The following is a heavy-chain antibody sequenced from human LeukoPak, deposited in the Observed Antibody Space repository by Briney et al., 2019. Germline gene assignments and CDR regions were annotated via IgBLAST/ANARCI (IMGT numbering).Heavy chain of an antibody. CDR1: GGSISSYY. Sequence: SETLSLTCTVSGGSISSYYWSLIRQPPGKGLEWIGYIYYSGSTNYNPSLKSRVTISVDTSKNQFSLKLSSVTAADTAVYYCARQEDGMDVWGQGTTVTVSS. CDR2: IYYSGST. J-gene: IGHJ6*02. V-gene: IGHV4-59*08. CDR3: ARQEDGMDV.